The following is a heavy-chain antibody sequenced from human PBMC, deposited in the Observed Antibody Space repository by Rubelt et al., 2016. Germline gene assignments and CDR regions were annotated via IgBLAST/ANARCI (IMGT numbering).Heavy chain of an antibody. CDR2: IYYSGST. J-gene: IGHJ4*02. CDR1: GGSISSYY. D-gene: IGHD3-3*01. V-gene: IGHV4-59*01. Sequence: QVQLQESGPGLVKPSETLSLTCTVSGGSISSYYWSWIRQPPGKGLEWIGYIYYSGSTNYNPSLKSRVTNQVKRSKTRFSRKLSSVTAADTAVYYCAGGITIFGVASGYFDYWGQGTLVTVSS. CDR3: AGGITIFGVASGYFDY.